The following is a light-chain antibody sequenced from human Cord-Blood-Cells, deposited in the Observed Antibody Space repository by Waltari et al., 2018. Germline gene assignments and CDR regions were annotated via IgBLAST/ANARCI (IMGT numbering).Light chain of an antibody. J-gene: IGLJ1*01. CDR2: EVS. V-gene: IGLV2-8*01. Sequence: QSALTQPPSASGSPGQSVTISCTGTRRDVGGNHYVSWYQQHPGKGPKLRIYEVSKRPSGVPDRFSGSKSGNTASLTVSGLQAEEEADYYCSSYAGSNNYVFGTGTKVTVL. CDR1: RRDVGGNHY. CDR3: SSYAGSNNYV.